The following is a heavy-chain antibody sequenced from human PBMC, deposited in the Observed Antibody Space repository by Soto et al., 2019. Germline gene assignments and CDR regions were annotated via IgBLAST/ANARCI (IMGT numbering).Heavy chain of an antibody. V-gene: IGHV1-69*02. CDR1: GGTFSRYT. Sequence: QVQLERSGAEVKKPGSSVKVSCKASGGTFSRYTINWVRQAPGQGLEWMGRIIPIAAIANYTQKFQGRVTITVDKSSTTAYMELSSLRSDDTAVYYCARGSTIVRGAPSWFDPWGQGTLVTVSS. CDR3: ARGSTIVRGAPSWFDP. D-gene: IGHD3-10*01. CDR2: IIPIAAIA. J-gene: IGHJ5*02.